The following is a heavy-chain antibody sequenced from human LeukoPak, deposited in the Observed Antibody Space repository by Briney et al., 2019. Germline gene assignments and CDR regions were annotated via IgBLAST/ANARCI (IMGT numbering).Heavy chain of an antibody. J-gene: IGHJ4*02. CDR3: ARAFYGDYGNRDY. Sequence: GGSLRLSCAASGFTFSSYSMNWVRQAPGKGLEWVSSISSSSSYIYYADSVKGRFTISRDNAKNSLYLQMNSLRAEDTPVYYCARAFYGDYGNRDYWGQGTLVTVSS. D-gene: IGHD4-17*01. V-gene: IGHV3-21*01. CDR2: ISSSSSYI. CDR1: GFTFSSYS.